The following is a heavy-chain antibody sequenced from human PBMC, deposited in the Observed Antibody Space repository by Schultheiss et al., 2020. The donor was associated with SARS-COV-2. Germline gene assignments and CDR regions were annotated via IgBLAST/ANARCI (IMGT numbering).Heavy chain of an antibody. CDR1: GGSISSYY. D-gene: IGHD3-10*01. CDR2: IYYSGST. CDR3: ARDSAEYYYGSGTAVGMDV. Sequence: SETLSLTCTVSGGSISSYYWSWIRQPPGKGLEWIGYIYYSGSTNYNPSLKSRVTISVDTSKNQFSLKLSSVTAADTAVYYCARDSAEYYYGSGTAVGMDVWGQGTTVTVSS. V-gene: IGHV4-59*01. J-gene: IGHJ6*02.